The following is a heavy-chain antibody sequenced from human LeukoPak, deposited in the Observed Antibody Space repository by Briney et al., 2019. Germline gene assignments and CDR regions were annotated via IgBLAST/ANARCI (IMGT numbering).Heavy chain of an antibody. V-gene: IGHV3-9*01. CDR2: ISWNSGSI. J-gene: IGHJ4*02. D-gene: IGHD6-19*01. CDR1: GFTFDDYA. CDR3: AKGPYSSGWYYFDY. Sequence: GRSLRLSCAASGFTFDDYAMHWVRQAPGKGLEWVSGISWNSGSIGYADSVKGRFTISRDNAKNSLYLQTSSLRPEDTALYYCAKGPYSSGWYYFDYWGQGTLVTVSS.